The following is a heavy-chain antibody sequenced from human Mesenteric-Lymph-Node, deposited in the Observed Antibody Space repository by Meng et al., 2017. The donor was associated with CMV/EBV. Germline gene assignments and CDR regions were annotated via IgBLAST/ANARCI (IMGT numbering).Heavy chain of an antibody. V-gene: IGHV3-15*01. Sequence: GESLKISCAASGRSLSNTWMSWVRQAPGKGLEWVGRIKRKADGSKTDYAAPVKGRFSISRDDSKNTLYLQMNSLKTEDTAVYYCAKVPSSWFYYFDYWGQGTLVTVSS. CDR2: IKRKADGSKT. CDR1: GRSLSNTW. CDR3: AKVPSSWFYYFDY. D-gene: IGHD6-13*01. J-gene: IGHJ4*02.